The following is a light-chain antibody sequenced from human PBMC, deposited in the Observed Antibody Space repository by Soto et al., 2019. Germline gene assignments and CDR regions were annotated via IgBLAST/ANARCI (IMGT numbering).Light chain of an antibody. CDR2: EVS. J-gene: IGLJ1*01. CDR3: SSYAGYNNYV. CDR1: SSDVGGYDY. Sequence: QSVLTQPPSASGSPGQSGTISCTGSSSDVGGYDYVSWYQLHPGKAPKLMIYEVSKRPSGVPDRFSGSKSGNTASLTVSGLQAEDEADDYCSSYAGYNNYVFGTGTKLIVL. V-gene: IGLV2-8*01.